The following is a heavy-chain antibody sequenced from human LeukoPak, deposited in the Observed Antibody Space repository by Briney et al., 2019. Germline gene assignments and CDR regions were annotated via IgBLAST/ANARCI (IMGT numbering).Heavy chain of an antibody. CDR3: AREFGSSSLPFDY. CDR2: ISYDGSSN. D-gene: IGHD6-6*01. CDR1: GFTFSSYA. V-gene: IGHV3-30-3*01. J-gene: IGHJ4*02. Sequence: GGSLRLSCAASGFTFSSYAMHWVRQAPGKGLEWVALISYDGSSNFYADSVKGRFTISRDNSKNTLYLQMNSLRAEDTAVYYCAREFGSSSLPFDYWGQGNLVTVSS.